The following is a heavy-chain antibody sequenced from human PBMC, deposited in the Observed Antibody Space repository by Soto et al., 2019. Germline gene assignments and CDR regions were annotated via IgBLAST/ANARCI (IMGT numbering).Heavy chain of an antibody. D-gene: IGHD1-7*01. Sequence: PGGSLRLSCAASGFTFSSYAMSWARQAPGKGLEWVSAISGSGGSTYYADSVKGRFTISRDNSKNTLYLQMNSLRAEDTAVYYCANTRQGDPEAQLRPGGNFDYWGQGTLVTVSS. CDR3: ANTRQGDPEAQLRPGGNFDY. J-gene: IGHJ4*02. CDR2: ISGSGGST. V-gene: IGHV3-23*01. CDR1: GFTFSSYA.